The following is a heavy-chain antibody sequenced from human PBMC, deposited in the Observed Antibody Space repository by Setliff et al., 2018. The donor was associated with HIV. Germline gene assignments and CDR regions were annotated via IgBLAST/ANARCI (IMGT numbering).Heavy chain of an antibody. V-gene: IGHV4-34*01. J-gene: IGHJ4*02. Sequence: SETLSLTCAVYGGSFSASYWSWIRQPPGKGLEWIGSIYYSGSTYYNPSLKSRVTISVDTSKNQFSLKLSSVTAADTAVYYCARLRVNSGSYGAYYFDYWGQGTLVTVSS. CDR3: ARLRVNSGSYGAYYFDY. CDR2: IYYSGST. D-gene: IGHD1-26*01. CDR1: GGSFSASY.